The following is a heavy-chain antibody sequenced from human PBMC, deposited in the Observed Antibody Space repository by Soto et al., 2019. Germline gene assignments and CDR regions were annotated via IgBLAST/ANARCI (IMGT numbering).Heavy chain of an antibody. V-gene: IGHV3-48*04. J-gene: IGHJ2*01. CDR2: ISSSSSTI. CDR3: ASPSTGTNWYFDL. D-gene: IGHD1-7*01. CDR1: GFTFSSYS. Sequence: GGSLRLSCAASGFTFSSYSMNWVRQAPGKGLEWVSYISSSSSTIYYADSVKGRFTISRDNAKNSLYLQMNSLRAEDTAVYYCASPSTGTNWYFDLWGRGTLVTVSS.